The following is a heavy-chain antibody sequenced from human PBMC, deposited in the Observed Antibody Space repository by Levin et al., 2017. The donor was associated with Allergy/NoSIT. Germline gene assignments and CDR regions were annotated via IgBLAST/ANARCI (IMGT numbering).Heavy chain of an antibody. CDR3: ARTGPYDFWSGGFDP. J-gene: IGHJ5*02. Sequence: LSLTCAASGFTFSSYAMHWVRQAPGKGLEYVSAISSNGGSTYYANSVKGRFTISRDNSKNTLYLQMGSLRAEDMAVYYCARTGPYDFWSGGFDPWGQGTLVTVSS. V-gene: IGHV3-64*01. CDR1: GFTFSSYA. D-gene: IGHD3-3*01. CDR2: ISSNGGST.